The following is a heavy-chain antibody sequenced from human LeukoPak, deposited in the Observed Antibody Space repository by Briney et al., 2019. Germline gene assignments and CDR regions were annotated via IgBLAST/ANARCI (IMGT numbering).Heavy chain of an antibody. Sequence: SETLSLTCTVSGGSIRSYYWSWIRQPPGKGLEWIGYMYYSGSTNYNPSLKSRITISVDRSKNQFSLKLSSVTAADTAVYYCARDLTRSGYDLGVDYWGQGTLVTVSS. J-gene: IGHJ4*02. V-gene: IGHV4-59*12. CDR2: MYYSGST. D-gene: IGHD5-12*01. CDR1: GGSIRSYY. CDR3: ARDLTRSGYDLGVDY.